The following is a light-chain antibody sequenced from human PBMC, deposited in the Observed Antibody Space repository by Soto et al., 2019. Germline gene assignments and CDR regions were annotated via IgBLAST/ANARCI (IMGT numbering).Light chain of an antibody. CDR3: QQYNNWPSIT. Sequence: VMTQSPDTLSVSPVERGTLSCRASESVSSNVAWYQQRPGQAPRLLIYGASTRATDTPVRFRGSGPGTEFTLTISSLQSEDFAVYYCQQYNNWPSITFGQGTRLEIK. CDR1: ESVSSN. J-gene: IGKJ5*01. V-gene: IGKV3-15*01. CDR2: GAS.